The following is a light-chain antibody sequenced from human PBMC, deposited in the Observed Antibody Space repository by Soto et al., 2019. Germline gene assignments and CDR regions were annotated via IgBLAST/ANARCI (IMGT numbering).Light chain of an antibody. J-gene: IGKJ2*01. V-gene: IGKV3-20*01. CDR1: QSVSSNY. Sequence: EIVLTQSPGTLSLSPGERATLSCRASQSVSSNYLAWYQQKPGQAPRLLIYGASTRATGIPDRFSGSGSGTDFTLTISRLEPEDFALYYCHLYDNSLYTFGQGTNLDIK. CDR3: HLYDNSLYT. CDR2: GAS.